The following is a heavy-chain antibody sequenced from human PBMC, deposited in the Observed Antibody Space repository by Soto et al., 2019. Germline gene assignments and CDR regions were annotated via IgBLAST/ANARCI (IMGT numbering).Heavy chain of an antibody. J-gene: IGHJ4*02. CDR1: GYTFTSYY. Sequence: ASVKVSCKASGYTFTSYYMHWVRQAPGQGLEWMGIINPSGGSTSYAQKFQGRVTMTRDTSTSTVYMELSSLRSEDTAVYYCARVVPRYCSGGSCLPRRDYWGQGTLVTVSS. D-gene: IGHD2-15*01. V-gene: IGHV1-46*03. CDR2: INPSGGST. CDR3: ARVVPRYCSGGSCLPRRDY.